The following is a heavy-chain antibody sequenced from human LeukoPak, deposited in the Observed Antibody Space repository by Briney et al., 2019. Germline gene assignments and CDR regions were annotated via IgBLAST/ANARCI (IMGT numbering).Heavy chain of an antibody. V-gene: IGHV3-21*01. CDR1: GFTFSSYT. CDR3: AELGITMIGGV. Sequence: GGSLRLSCAASGFTFSSYTMNWVRQAPGKGLEWVSSIISGSNYIYYADSVRGRFTISRDNAKNSLYLQMNSLRAEDTAVYYCAELGITMIGGVWGKGTTVTISS. D-gene: IGHD3-10*02. J-gene: IGHJ6*04. CDR2: IISGSNYI.